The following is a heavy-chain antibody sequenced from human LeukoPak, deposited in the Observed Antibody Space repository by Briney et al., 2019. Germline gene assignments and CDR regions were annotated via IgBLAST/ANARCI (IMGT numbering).Heavy chain of an antibody. CDR3: ARLVPYYYNSSGYYYDY. J-gene: IGHJ4*02. Sequence: SETLSLTCTVSGGSISSGGYYWSWIRQPPGKGLEWIGYIYHSGSTYYNPSLKSRVTISVDKSKNQFSLKLSSVTAADTAVYYCARLVPYYYNSSGYYYDYWGQGTLVTVSS. V-gene: IGHV4-30-2*01. CDR2: IYHSGST. CDR1: GGSISSGGYY. D-gene: IGHD3-22*01.